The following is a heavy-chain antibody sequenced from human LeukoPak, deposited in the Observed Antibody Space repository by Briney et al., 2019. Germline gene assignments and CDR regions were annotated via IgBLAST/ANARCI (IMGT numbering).Heavy chain of an antibody. Sequence: SETLSLTYSVSDGSKNNYYWTWMRQPPGKGLEWIGNIQYSGSTNFNPSLKSRVTVSVDTSKNQVSLKLRSVTAADTAVYYCARDSGLGFCSTTSCSYVLDGRGQGTTVFVS. J-gene: IGHJ6*02. V-gene: IGHV4-59*01. D-gene: IGHD2-2*01. CDR2: IQYSGST. CDR1: DGSKNNYY. CDR3: ARDSGLGFCSTTSCSYVLDG.